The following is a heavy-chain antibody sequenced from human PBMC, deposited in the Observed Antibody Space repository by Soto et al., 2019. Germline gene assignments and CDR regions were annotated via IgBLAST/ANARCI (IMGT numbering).Heavy chain of an antibody. V-gene: IGHV4-34*01. J-gene: IGHJ6*02. Sequence: QVQLQQWGAGLLKPSGTLSLTCAVYGGSFSGYYWSWIRQPPGKGLEWIGEINHSGVTNYKPSLTLRVTISVDTSKNQFSLQLKSVTAADTALYYCARFSGSYYYAMDVWGQGSTVTVSS. CDR2: INHSGVT. D-gene: IGHD6-19*01. CDR3: ARFSGSYYYAMDV. CDR1: GGSFSGYY.